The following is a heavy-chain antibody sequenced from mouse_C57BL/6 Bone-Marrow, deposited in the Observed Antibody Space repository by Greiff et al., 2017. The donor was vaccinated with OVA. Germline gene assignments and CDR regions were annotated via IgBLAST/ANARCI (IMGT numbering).Heavy chain of an antibody. CDR3: TRLIYYYGLFDV. J-gene: IGHJ1*03. V-gene: IGHV6-6*01. CDR2: IRNKANNHAT. Sequence: EVHLVESGGGLVQPGGSMKLSCAASGFTFSDAWMDWVRQSPEKGLEWVAEIRNKANNHATYYAESVKGRFTISRDDSKSSVYLQMNSLRAEDTGIYYCTRLIYYYGLFDVWGTGTTVTVSS. D-gene: IGHD1-1*01. CDR1: GFTFSDAW.